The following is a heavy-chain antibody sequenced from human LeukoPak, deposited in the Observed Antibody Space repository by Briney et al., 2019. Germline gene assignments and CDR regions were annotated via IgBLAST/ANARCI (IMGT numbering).Heavy chain of an antibody. Sequence: ASVKVSCKASGYTFTSYYMHWVRQAPGQGLEWMGIINPSGGSTSYAQKFQGRVTMTRDTSTSTVYMELSSLRSEDTAVYYCARLYCSGGSCYTLDYWGQGTLVTVSS. D-gene: IGHD2-15*01. CDR3: ARLYCSGGSCYTLDY. V-gene: IGHV1-46*01. J-gene: IGHJ4*02. CDR1: GYTFTSYY. CDR2: INPSGGST.